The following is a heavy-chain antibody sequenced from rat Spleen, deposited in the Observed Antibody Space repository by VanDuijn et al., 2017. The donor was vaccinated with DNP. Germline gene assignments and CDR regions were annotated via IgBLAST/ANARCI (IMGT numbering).Heavy chain of an antibody. J-gene: IGHJ2*01. CDR3: ARWGDYFDY. CDR1: GHSITSNY. CDR2: ISYSGKT. Sequence: EVQLQESGPGLVKPSQSLSLTCSVTGHSITSNYWGWIRQFPGNKMEYIGHISYSGKTTYNPSLKRRISITRDTSKNQFFLQLNSVTTEDTATYYCARWGDYFDYWGQGVMVTVSS. V-gene: IGHV3-1*01.